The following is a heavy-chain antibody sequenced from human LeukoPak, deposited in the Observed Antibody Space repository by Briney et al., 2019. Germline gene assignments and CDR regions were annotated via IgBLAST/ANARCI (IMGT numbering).Heavy chain of an antibody. Sequence: NTSETLSLTCTVSGGSISSGDYYWSWIRQPPGKGLEWIGYIYYSGSTYYNPSLKNRVTISVDTSKNQFSLKLSSVTAADTAVYYCARGPIRPYYFDYWGQGTLVTVSS. V-gene: IGHV4-30-4*08. CDR3: ARGPIRPYYFDY. J-gene: IGHJ4*02. CDR2: IYYSGST. CDR1: GGSISSGDYY. D-gene: IGHD2-2*02.